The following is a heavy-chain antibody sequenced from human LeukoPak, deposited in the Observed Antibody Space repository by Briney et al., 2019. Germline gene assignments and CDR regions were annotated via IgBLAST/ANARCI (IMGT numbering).Heavy chain of an antibody. D-gene: IGHD5-24*01. Sequence: GGSLRLSCEASGFTFSNYYMSWIRQAPGKGLEWVSHIKGNGATTYYADSVRGRFTISRDNAKNSLFLQMNSLRVDDTATYYCARAGEMRYMDVWGKGTAVAVS. CDR1: GFTFSNYY. CDR2: IKGNGATT. V-gene: IGHV3-11*01. J-gene: IGHJ6*03. CDR3: ARAGEMRYMDV.